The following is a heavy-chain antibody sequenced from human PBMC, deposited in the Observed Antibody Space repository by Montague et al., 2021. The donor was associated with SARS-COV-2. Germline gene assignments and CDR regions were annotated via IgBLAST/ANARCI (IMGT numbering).Heavy chain of an antibody. V-gene: IGHV4-31*03. CDR2: IYYSGNT. D-gene: IGHD3-9*01. J-gene: IGHJ5*02. CDR1: GGSISSGGYY. CDR3: ARAQLDFDWFSMPSSHWFDP. Sequence: TLSLTCTVSGGSISSGGYYWSWIRQHPGKGLEWIGYIYYSGNTYYNPSLKSRVTISVDPSKNQLSLKLSSVTAADTAVYYCARAQLDFDWFSMPSSHWFDPWGHGTLVTVSS.